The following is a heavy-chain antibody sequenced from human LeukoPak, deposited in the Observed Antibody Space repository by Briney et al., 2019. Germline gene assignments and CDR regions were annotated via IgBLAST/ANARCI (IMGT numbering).Heavy chain of an antibody. CDR1: GFTFSSYS. D-gene: IGHD3-10*01. V-gene: IGHV3-21*01. CDR3: ARDITVLRRLGERAAFDI. J-gene: IGHJ3*02. CDR2: ISSSSSYI. Sequence: PGGSLRLSCAASGFTFSSYSMNWVRQAPGKGLEWVSSISSSSSYIYYADSVKGRFTISRDNAKNSLYLQMNSLRAEDTAVYYCARDITVLRRLGERAAFDIWGQGTMVTVSS.